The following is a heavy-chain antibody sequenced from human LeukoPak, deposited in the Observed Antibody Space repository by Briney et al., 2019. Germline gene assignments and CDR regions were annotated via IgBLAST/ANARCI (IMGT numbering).Heavy chain of an antibody. CDR2: IYTSGST. J-gene: IGHJ6*03. D-gene: IGHD3-10*01. CDR1: GGSISSYY. CDR3: ARENYYGSGSPLLGYYYYYMDV. Sequence: SETLSLTCTVSGGSISSYYWSWIRQPAGRGLEWIGRIYTSGSTIYNPSLKSRVTMSVDTSKNQFSLKLSSVTAADTAVYYCARENYYGSGSPLLGYYYYYMDVWGKGTTVTVSS. V-gene: IGHV4-4*07.